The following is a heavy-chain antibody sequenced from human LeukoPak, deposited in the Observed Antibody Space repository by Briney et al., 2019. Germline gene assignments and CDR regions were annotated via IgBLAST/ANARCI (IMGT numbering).Heavy chain of an antibody. CDR2: INHSGST. CDR3: ARVDAAGHYFDY. J-gene: IGHJ4*02. CDR1: GGSFSGYY. V-gene: IGHV4-34*01. D-gene: IGHD6-13*01. Sequence: SETLSLTCAVYGGSFSGYYWSWIRQPPGKGLEWIGEINHSGSTNYNPSLKRRVTIPVDTSKNQLSLKLSSVTAADTAVYYCARVDAAGHYFDYWGQGTLVTVSS.